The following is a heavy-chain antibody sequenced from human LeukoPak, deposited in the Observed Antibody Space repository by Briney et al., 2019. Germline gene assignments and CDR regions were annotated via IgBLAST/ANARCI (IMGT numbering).Heavy chain of an antibody. V-gene: IGHV3-23*01. D-gene: IGHD2-21*01. Sequence: GGSLRLSCAASGFTFSSYAMSWVRQAPGKGLEWVSAISGSGGSTYYADSVKGRFTISRDNSKNTLYLQMNSLRAEDTAVYYCAKVAAAYCGGDCYTEFDYWGQGTLVTVSS. J-gene: IGHJ4*02. CDR2: ISGSGGST. CDR3: AKVAAAYCGGDCYTEFDY. CDR1: GFTFSSYA.